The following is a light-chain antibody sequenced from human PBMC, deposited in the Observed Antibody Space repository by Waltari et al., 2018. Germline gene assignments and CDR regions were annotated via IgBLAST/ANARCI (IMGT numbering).Light chain of an antibody. CDR1: SPNLGDNY. V-gene: IGLV1-51*02. CDR2: ENT. Sequence: QSVLTPPPSVSAAPGPRVTISCSGGSPNLGDNYVSWYRQFPGPAPKLLIYENTERPSGIPGRFSGSKSGTSATLDITGLQAGDEADYYCGTWDSSLSGAVFGGGTHLTVL. J-gene: IGLJ7*01. CDR3: GTWDSSLSGAV.